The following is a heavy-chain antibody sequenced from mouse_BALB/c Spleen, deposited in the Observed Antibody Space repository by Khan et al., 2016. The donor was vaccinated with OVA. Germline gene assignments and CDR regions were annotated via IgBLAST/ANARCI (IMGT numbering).Heavy chain of an antibody. V-gene: IGHV1-7*01. CDR2: INPTSGYT. J-gene: IGHJ3*01. Sequence: QVQLQQSGAELAKPGASVKMSCKASGYMFTSYWMNWVKQRPGQGLEWIGYINPTSGYTDYNQKFKDRATLTADKSSSTAYMQLSSLTSEDSAVYYCAGSGYGSLAYWGQGTLVTVSA. D-gene: IGHD1-1*01. CDR1: GYMFTSYW. CDR3: AGSGYGSLAY.